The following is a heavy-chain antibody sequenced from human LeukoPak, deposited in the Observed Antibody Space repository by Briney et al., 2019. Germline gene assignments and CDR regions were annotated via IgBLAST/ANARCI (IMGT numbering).Heavy chain of an antibody. D-gene: IGHD6-13*01. V-gene: IGHV4-4*07. CDR2: IYTSGST. Sequence: SETLSLTYTVSGGSISSYYWSWIRQPAGKGLEWIGRIYTSGSTNYNPSLKSRVTMSVDTSKNQFSLKLSSVTAADTAVYYCARDNGRSSSWYYYYYYMDVWGKGTTVTVSS. CDR3: ARDNGRSSSWYYYYYYMDV. CDR1: GGSISSYY. J-gene: IGHJ6*03.